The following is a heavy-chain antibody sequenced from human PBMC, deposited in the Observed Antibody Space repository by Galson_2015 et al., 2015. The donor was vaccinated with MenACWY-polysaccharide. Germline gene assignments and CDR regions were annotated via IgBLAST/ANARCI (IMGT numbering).Heavy chain of an antibody. CDR3: AKDAVPQLQSTSSAFDY. CDR1: GFTFSRYG. D-gene: IGHD6-6*01. V-gene: IGHV3-30*02. CDR2: IRYDGSDK. Sequence: SLRLSCAASGFTFSRYGMHWVRQAPGKGLEWVSFIRYDGSDKHYADSVKGRFTISRDNSNNTLYLQMNSLRIEDTAVYYCAKDAVPQLQSTSSAFDYWGQGTLVTVSS. J-gene: IGHJ4*02.